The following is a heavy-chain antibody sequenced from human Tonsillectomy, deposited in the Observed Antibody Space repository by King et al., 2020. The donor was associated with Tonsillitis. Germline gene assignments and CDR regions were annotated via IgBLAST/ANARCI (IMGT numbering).Heavy chain of an antibody. CDR3: ARVPPMVRGVIGVRWFDP. CDR1: GGSISSGGYY. J-gene: IGHJ5*02. CDR2: IYYSGST. D-gene: IGHD3-10*01. V-gene: IGHV4-31*03. Sequence: QLQESGPGLVKPSQTLSLTCTVSGGSISSGGYYWSWIRQHPGKGLEWIGYIYYSGSTYYNPSLKSRVTISVDTSKNQFSLILSSVTAADTAVYYCARVPPMVRGVIGVRWFDPWGQGTLVTVSS.